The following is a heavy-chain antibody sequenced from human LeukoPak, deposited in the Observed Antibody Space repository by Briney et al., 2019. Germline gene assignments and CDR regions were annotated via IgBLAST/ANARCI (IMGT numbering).Heavy chain of an antibody. V-gene: IGHV1-18*01. Sequence: ASVKVSCKASGGTFSSYAISWVRQAPGQGLEWMGWISANNGNRNYALKLQDRVSMTTDTSTSTAYMELRSLRSDDTAVYYCARQGYGGHSRGAADYWGQGTLVTVSS. CDR3: ARQGYGGHSRGAADY. J-gene: IGHJ4*02. CDR2: ISANNGNR. CDR1: GGTFSSYA. D-gene: IGHD4-23*01.